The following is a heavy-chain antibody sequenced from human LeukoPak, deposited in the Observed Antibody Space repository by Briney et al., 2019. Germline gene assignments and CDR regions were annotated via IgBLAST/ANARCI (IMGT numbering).Heavy chain of an antibody. V-gene: IGHV4-59*11. CDR3: ARDLVTVTKGFDI. Sequence: SETLSLTCAVSADSFSSHYWTWIRQPPGKGLEWIGYISYIGSTNHNPPLKSRVTISIDTSKNQFSLKLTSVTAADTAVYYCARDLVTVTKGFDIWGQGTMVSVSS. CDR1: ADSFSSHY. J-gene: IGHJ3*02. CDR2: ISYIGST. D-gene: IGHD4-17*01.